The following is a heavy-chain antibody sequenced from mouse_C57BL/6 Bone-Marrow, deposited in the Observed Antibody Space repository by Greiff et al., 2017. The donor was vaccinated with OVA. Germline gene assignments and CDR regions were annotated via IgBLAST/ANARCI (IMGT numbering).Heavy chain of an antibody. CDR2: ILPGSGST. CDR3: ARSFYGYDSETAWFAY. D-gene: IGHD2-9*01. J-gene: IGHJ3*01. CDR1: GYTFTGYW. Sequence: QVQLKESGAELMKPGASVKLSCKATGYTFTGYWIEWVKQRPGHGLEWIGEILPGSGSTNYNEKFKGKATFTADTSSNTAYMQLSSLTTEDSAIYYFARSFYGYDSETAWFAYWGQGTLVTVSA. V-gene: IGHV1-9*01.